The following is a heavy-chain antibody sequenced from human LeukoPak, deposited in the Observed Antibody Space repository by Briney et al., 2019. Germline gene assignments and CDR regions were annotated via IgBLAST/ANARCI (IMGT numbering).Heavy chain of an antibody. Sequence: GGSLRLSCAGSGFTFINYGMHWVRQAPGKGLEWVAFIRYDRSNQYYADSVKGRFTISRDNSKNTVYLQMNSLRAEDTAAYYCAKVSGFYFDYWGQGTLVTVSS. CDR1: GFTFINYG. D-gene: IGHD3-10*01. J-gene: IGHJ4*02. V-gene: IGHV3-30*02. CDR3: AKVSGFYFDY. CDR2: IRYDRSNQ.